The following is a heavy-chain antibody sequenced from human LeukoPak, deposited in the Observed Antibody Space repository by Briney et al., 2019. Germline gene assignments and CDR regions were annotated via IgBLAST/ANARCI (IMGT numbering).Heavy chain of an antibody. CDR3: ARDTAMVTPYYGMDV. CDR2: IYTSGST. D-gene: IGHD5-18*01. Sequence: PSETLSLTCTVSGGSISSYYWSWIRQPAGKGLEWIGRIYTSGSTNYNPSLKSRVTMSVDASKNQFSLKLSSVTAADTAVYYCARDTAMVTPYYGMDVWGQGTTVTVSS. CDR1: GGSISSYY. V-gene: IGHV4-4*07. J-gene: IGHJ6*02.